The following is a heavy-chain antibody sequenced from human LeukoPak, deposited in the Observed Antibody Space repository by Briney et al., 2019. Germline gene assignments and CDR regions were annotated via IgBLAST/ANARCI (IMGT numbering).Heavy chain of an antibody. CDR2: IIPIFGTA. J-gene: IGHJ4*02. CDR3: ASHPYSGSYPAPYYFDY. V-gene: IGHV1-69*06. CDR1: GGTFSSYA. D-gene: IGHD1-26*01. Sequence: EASVKVSCKASGGTFSSYAISWVRQAPGQGLEWMGGIIPIFGTANYAQKFQGRVTITADKSTSTAYMELSSPRSEDTAVYYCASHPYSGSYPAPYYFDYWGQGTLVTVSS.